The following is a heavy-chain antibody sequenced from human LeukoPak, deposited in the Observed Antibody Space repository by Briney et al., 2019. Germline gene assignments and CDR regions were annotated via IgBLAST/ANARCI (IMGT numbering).Heavy chain of an antibody. D-gene: IGHD2-15*01. J-gene: IGHJ5*02. CDR3: ARNRLPLYCSGGSCYTPNWFDP. Sequence: ASVKVSCKASGYTFTGYYMHWVRQAPGQGLEWMGWINPNSGGTNYAQKFQGRVTMTRDTSISTAYMELSRLRSDDTAVYYCARNRLPLYCSGGSCYTPNWFDPWGQGSLVTVSS. CDR2: INPNSGGT. V-gene: IGHV1-2*02. CDR1: GYTFTGYY.